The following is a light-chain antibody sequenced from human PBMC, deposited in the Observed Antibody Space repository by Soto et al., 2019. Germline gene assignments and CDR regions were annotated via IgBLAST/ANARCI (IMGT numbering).Light chain of an antibody. CDR1: QSISSN. V-gene: IGKV3-15*01. J-gene: IGKJ1*01. CDR2: DAS. CDR3: QQYNNWPPPCT. Sequence: EIVMTQSPATLSVSQGEGATLSCRASQSISSNLAWYQQKPGQAPRLVIFDASTRATGIPDRFTGSGFGTEFTLTITSLQSEDFALYYCQQYNNWPPPCTFGQGTKVDIK.